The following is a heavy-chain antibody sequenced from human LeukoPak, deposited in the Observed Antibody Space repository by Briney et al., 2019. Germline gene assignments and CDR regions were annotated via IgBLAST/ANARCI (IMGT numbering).Heavy chain of an antibody. CDR3: AKDQGSSSGWYSRDGFAL. J-gene: IGHJ3*01. CDR1: GLTFSSYA. V-gene: IGHV3-23*01. D-gene: IGHD6-19*01. Sequence: GGSLRLSCAGSGLTFSSYAMSWVRQAPGKGLEWVSGISSSGDSTFYTDSVKGRFTISRDNSKNTLYLQMNSLRAEDTALYYCAKDQGSSSGWYSRDGFALWGRGTMVTVSS. CDR2: ISSSGDST.